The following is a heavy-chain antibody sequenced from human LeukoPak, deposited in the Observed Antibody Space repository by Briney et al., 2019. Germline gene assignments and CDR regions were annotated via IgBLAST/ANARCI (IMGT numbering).Heavy chain of an antibody. D-gene: IGHD2-2*01. Sequence: SVKVSCKASGYTFTSYGISWVRQAPCQGRDWMGGINPIFDRANYAQKFQRRVTITADDSTSTAYMELSSLRSEDTAVYNCADLVYCSSSSCYEPFNQTWGQGTLVTVSP. CDR2: INPIFDRA. CDR1: GYTFTSYG. J-gene: IGHJ4*02. CDR3: ADLVYCSSSSCYEPFNQT. V-gene: IGHV1-69*13.